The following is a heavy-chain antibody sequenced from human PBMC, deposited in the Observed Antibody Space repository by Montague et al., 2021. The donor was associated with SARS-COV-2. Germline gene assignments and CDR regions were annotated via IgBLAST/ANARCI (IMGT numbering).Heavy chain of an antibody. D-gene: IGHD3-10*01. Sequence: SETLSLTCAVSGGSISSSKWWSWVRPPPGKGLEWIGEIYHSGSTXXHPSLKSRVTISVDKSKNQFSLKLSSVTAADTAVYYCASRGAGWFGSNPERFDYWGQGTLVTVSS. CDR2: IYHSGST. CDR1: GGSISSSKW. J-gene: IGHJ4*02. V-gene: IGHV4-4*02. CDR3: ASRGAGWFGSNPERFDY.